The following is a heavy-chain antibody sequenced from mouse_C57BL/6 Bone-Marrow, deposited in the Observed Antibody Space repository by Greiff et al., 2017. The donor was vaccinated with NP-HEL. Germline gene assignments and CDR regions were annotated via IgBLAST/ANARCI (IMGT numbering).Heavy chain of an antibody. D-gene: IGHD3-1*01. CDR3: ARSGWSPPYYFDY. CDR1: GYTFTSYG. V-gene: IGHV1-81*01. CDR2: IYPRSGNT. Sequence: QVQLQQSGAELARPGASVKLSCKASGYTFTSYGISWVKQRTGQGLEWIGEIYPRSGNTYYNEKFKGKATLTADKSSSTAYMERRSLTSEDSAVYFCARSGWSPPYYFDYWGQGTTLTVSS. J-gene: IGHJ2*01.